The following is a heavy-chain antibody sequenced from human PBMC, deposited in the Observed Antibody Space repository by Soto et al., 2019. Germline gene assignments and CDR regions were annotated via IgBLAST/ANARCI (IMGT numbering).Heavy chain of an antibody. Sequence: PGGSLRLSCAASGFTFGSYGMHWVRQAPGKGLEWVALIWFDGSDKYYTESVKGRFTISRDNSKSTLYLQMNSLRAEDTAVYYCARLYCSASSCYSVGAFDIRGQGTMVTV. D-gene: IGHD2-15*01. CDR1: GFTFGSYG. V-gene: IGHV3-33*01. CDR3: ARLYCSASSCYSVGAFDI. J-gene: IGHJ3*02. CDR2: IWFDGSDK.